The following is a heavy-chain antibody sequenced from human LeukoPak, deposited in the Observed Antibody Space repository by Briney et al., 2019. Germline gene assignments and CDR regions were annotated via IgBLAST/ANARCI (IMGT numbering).Heavy chain of an antibody. Sequence: GGSLRLSCAASGFTFSSYAMLWVRQAPGKGLEWVAVISYDGSNKYYADSVKGRFTISRDNSKNTLYLQMNSLRAEDAAVYYCARGLWGWELLPGNSWGQGTLVTVSS. J-gene: IGHJ4*02. CDR2: ISYDGSNK. CDR1: GFTFSSYA. CDR3: ARGLWGWELLPGNS. D-gene: IGHD1-26*01. V-gene: IGHV3-30*01.